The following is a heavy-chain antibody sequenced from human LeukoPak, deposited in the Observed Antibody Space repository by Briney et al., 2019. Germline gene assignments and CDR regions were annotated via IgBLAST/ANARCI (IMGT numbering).Heavy chain of an antibody. Sequence: ASVKVSCKASGYTFTGYYMHWVRQAPGQGLEWMGWINPNSGGTNYAQKFQGRATMTRDTSISTAYMELSRLRSDDTAVYYCARVRGLRYFDWLHYFDYWGQGTLVTVSS. D-gene: IGHD3-9*01. CDR2: INPNSGGT. CDR3: ARVRGLRYFDWLHYFDY. J-gene: IGHJ4*02. V-gene: IGHV1-2*02. CDR1: GYTFTGYY.